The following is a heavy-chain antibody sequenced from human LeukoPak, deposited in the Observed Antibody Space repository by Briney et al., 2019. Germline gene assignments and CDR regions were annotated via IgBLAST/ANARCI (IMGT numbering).Heavy chain of an antibody. Sequence: GGTLRLSCAASGFTFSSYGMSWVRQAPGKGLEWVSTISGGGVTTYYADSVKGRFTISRDNSKNTLYLQMNSLRAEDTAVYYCAKDPLYDSSGYYLEYWGQGTLVTVSS. CDR1: GFTFSSYG. V-gene: IGHV3-23*01. CDR2: ISGGGVTT. D-gene: IGHD3-22*01. J-gene: IGHJ4*02. CDR3: AKDPLYDSSGYYLEY.